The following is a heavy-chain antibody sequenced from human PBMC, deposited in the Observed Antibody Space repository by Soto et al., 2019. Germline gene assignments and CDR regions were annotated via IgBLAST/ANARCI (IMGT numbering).Heavy chain of an antibody. V-gene: IGHV3-23*01. CDR1: GFTFYNYA. J-gene: IGHJ4*02. D-gene: IGHD6-19*01. CDR3: AKGVTGNGWEN. Sequence: EVQLLESGGGLVQPGGSLRLSCAASGFTFYNYAMNWVRQAPGKGLEWVSGINDSGGTTDYADSVKGRFSISRDNSKNTLYLQMNSLRVEDTAVDYCAKGVTGNGWENWCQGTLVTVAS. CDR2: INDSGGTT.